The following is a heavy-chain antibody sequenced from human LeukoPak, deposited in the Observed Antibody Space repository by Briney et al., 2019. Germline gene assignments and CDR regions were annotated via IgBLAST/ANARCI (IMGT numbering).Heavy chain of an antibody. J-gene: IGHJ4*02. V-gene: IGHV4-39*01. Sequence: SETLSLTCTVSGVSISSSSYYWSWIRQPPGKGLEWIGSIYYSGSAYYNPSLKSRVTISVDTSKNQFSLKLSSVTAADTAVYYCARHSYFDYWGQGTLVTVSS. CDR3: ARHSYFDY. CDR1: GVSISSSSYY. CDR2: IYYSGSA.